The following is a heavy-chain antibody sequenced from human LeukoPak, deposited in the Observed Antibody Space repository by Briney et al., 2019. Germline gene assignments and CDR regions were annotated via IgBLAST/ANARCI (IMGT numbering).Heavy chain of an antibody. J-gene: IGHJ4*02. D-gene: IGHD6-13*01. V-gene: IGHV1-46*03. CDR1: GYTFTNYY. Sequence: GASVKVSCKASGYTFTNYYMHWVRQAPGQGLEWMGIINPSGGSTGYAQKFQGRVTMTRDMSTSTVYMELSSLRSEDTAVYYCARERQQPYYSDYWGQGTLVTVSS. CDR3: ARERQQPYYSDY. CDR2: INPSGGST.